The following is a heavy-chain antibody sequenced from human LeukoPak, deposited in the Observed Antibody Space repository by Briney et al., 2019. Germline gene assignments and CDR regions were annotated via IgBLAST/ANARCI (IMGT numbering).Heavy chain of an antibody. D-gene: IGHD3-22*01. V-gene: IGHV3-23*01. CDR2: ISGSGGST. CDR3: AKDLSDSSGYYYNDY. CDR1: GFTFSSYA. J-gene: IGHJ4*02. Sequence: GGSLRLSCAASGFTFSSYAMSWVRQVPGKGLEWVSAISGSGGSTYYADSVKGRFTISRDNSKNTLYLQMNSLRAEDTAVYYCAKDLSDSSGYYYNDYWGQGTLVTVSS.